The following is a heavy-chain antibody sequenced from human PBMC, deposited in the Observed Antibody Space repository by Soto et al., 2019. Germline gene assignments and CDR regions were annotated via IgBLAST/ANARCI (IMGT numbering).Heavy chain of an antibody. CDR3: SGAIAPPPLAAAGPQTDSYYYGMDV. CDR1: GGTFSSYA. Sequence: QVQLVQSGAEVKKPGSSVKVSCKASGGTFSSYAISWVRQAPGQGLEWMGGIIPIFGTANYAQKFQGRVTTGAAESTSKASMELRSLGFEDTAVYYCSGAIAPPPLAAAGPQTDSYYYGMDVWGQGTTVTVSS. J-gene: IGHJ6*02. V-gene: IGHV1-69*01. CDR2: IIPIFGTA. D-gene: IGHD6-13*01.